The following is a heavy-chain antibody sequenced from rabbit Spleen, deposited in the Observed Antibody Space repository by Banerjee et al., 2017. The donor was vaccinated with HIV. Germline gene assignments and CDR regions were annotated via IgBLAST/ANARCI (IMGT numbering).Heavy chain of an antibody. CDR1: GFSFGDRDV. D-gene: IGHD1-1*01. Sequence: QEQLVESGGGLVQPEGSLTLTCKASGFSFGDRDVMCWVRQAPGKGLEWIACINAATGRPVYATWARGRFTISRTSSTTVTLRMTSLTAADRAIYFCARDLVGVIGWNFYLWGPGTLVTVS. CDR3: ARDLVGVIGWNFYL. V-gene: IGHV1S45*01. J-gene: IGHJ4*01. CDR2: INAATGRP.